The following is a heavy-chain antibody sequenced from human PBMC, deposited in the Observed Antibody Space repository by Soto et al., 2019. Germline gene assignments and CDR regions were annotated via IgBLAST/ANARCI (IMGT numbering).Heavy chain of an antibody. Sequence: EVQLVESGGGLVQPGGSLRLSCAASGFTFSSYAMHWVRQAPGKGLEYVSAISSNGGSTYYANSVKGRFTISRDNSKNTLYLQMGSLRAEDMAVYYCARAVAAGVYYYYYVDVWGKGTTVTVSS. CDR3: ARAVAAGVYYYYYVDV. CDR1: GFTFSSYA. D-gene: IGHD6-13*01. J-gene: IGHJ6*03. V-gene: IGHV3-64*01. CDR2: ISSNGGST.